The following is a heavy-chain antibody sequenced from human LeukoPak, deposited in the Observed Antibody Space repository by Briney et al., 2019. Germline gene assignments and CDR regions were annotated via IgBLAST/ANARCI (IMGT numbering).Heavy chain of an antibody. J-gene: IGHJ4*02. V-gene: IGHV1-2*02. Sequence: ASVKVSCKASGYTFTGYYMHWGRQAPGQGLEGMRLINPNSGGTNYAQKFQGRVTMTRDTSISTAYMELSRLRSDDTAVYYCAVDKQRTLTFDYWGQGTLVTVSS. CDR2: INPNSGGT. CDR1: GYTFTGYY. CDR3: AVDKQRTLTFDY. D-gene: IGHD4-17*01.